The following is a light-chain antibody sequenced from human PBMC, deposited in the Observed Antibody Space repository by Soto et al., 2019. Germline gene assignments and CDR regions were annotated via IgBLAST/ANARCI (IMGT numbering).Light chain of an antibody. Sequence: DIQMTQSPSTLSGSVGDRVTITCRASQTISSWLAWYQQKPGKAPKLLIYKASTLKSGVPAMFSGSGSGTEFTLNIISLQPDDFATYYCQHYDSYSEAFGQGNKVELK. CDR1: QTISSW. CDR2: KAS. CDR3: QHYDSYSEA. V-gene: IGKV1-5*03. J-gene: IGKJ1*01.